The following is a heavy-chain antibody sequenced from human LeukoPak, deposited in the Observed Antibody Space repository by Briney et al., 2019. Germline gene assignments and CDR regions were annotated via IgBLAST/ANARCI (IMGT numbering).Heavy chain of an antibody. J-gene: IGHJ1*01. Sequence: GGSLRLSCAASGFTFDDYGMSWVRQAPGKGLEWVSGINWNGGSTGYADSVKGRFTISRDNAKNSLYLQMNSLRAEDTALYYCARDQYYYDSSGYRAEYFQHWGQGTLVTVSS. V-gene: IGHV3-20*04. D-gene: IGHD3-22*01. CDR3: ARDQYYYDSSGYRAEYFQH. CDR2: INWNGGST. CDR1: GFTFDDYG.